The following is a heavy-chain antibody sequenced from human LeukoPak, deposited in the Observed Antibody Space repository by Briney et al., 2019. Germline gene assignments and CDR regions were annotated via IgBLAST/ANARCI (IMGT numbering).Heavy chain of an antibody. CDR2: IYTSGST. Sequence: KPSETLSLTCTVSGGSISSYYWSWIRQPPGKGLEWIGYIYTSGSTNYNPSLKSRVTISVDTSKNQFSLRLSSVTAADTAVYYCARHVPGYYYDSSGYYMGAFDIWGQGTMVTVSS. CDR1: GGSISSYY. J-gene: IGHJ3*02. D-gene: IGHD3-22*01. V-gene: IGHV4-4*09. CDR3: ARHVPGYYYDSSGYYMGAFDI.